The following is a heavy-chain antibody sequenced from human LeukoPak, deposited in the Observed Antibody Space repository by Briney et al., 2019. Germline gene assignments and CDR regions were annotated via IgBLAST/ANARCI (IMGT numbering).Heavy chain of an antibody. CDR2: IYTSGST. D-gene: IGHD3-22*01. CDR3: ARYPSWDSSGYFDY. Sequence: SETLSLTCTVSGGSISSYYWSWIRQPAGKGLEWIGRIYTSGSTNYNPSLKSRVTMSVDTSKNQFSLKLSSVTAADTAVYYCARYPSWDSSGYFDYWGQGTLVTVSS. CDR1: GGSISSYY. V-gene: IGHV4-4*07. J-gene: IGHJ4*02.